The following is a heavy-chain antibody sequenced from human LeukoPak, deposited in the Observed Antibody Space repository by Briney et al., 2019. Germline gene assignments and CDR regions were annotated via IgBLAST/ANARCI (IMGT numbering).Heavy chain of an antibody. Sequence: SSETLSLTCTVSGGSIGSGNYHWIWIRQPAGKGLEWIGRIYSSGNTNYNPSLKSRVTISVDTSKNQFSLKLSSVTAADTAVYYCARGQKYTSGYTVTELGSRYFDYWGQGALVTVSS. D-gene: IGHD5-18*01. V-gene: IGHV4-61*02. J-gene: IGHJ4*02. CDR1: GGSIGSGNYH. CDR3: ARGQKYTSGYTVTELGSRYFDY. CDR2: IYSSGNT.